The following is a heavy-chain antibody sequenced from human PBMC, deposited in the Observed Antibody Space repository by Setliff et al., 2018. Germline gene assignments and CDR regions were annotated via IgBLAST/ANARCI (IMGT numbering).Heavy chain of an antibody. Sequence: GGSLRLSCTASGFAFNKHWMTWVRQAPGKGLEWVANIKQDGSEEYYVDSVRGRFTISRDNAHNSLYLQMNNLRVEDTAVYYCTTRYHNPGDGYMAVFDFWGQGSLVTVSS. V-gene: IGHV3-7*03. CDR1: GFAFNKHW. CDR3: TTRYHNPGDGYMAVFDF. J-gene: IGHJ4*02. D-gene: IGHD2-21*01. CDR2: IKQDGSEE.